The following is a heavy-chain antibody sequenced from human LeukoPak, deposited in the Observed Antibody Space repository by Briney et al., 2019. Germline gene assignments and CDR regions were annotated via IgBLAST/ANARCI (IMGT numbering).Heavy chain of an antibody. CDR2: ISYDGSNK. Sequence: PGGSLRLSCAASGFTFSSYAMHWVRQAPGKGLEWVAVISYDGSNKYYADSVKGRFTISRDNSKNTLYLQMNSPRAEDTAVYYCARGSPAGLPKDPSFDYWGQGTLVTVSS. V-gene: IGHV3-30-3*01. CDR1: GFTFSSYA. D-gene: IGHD2-21*02. CDR3: ARGSPAGLPKDPSFDY. J-gene: IGHJ4*02.